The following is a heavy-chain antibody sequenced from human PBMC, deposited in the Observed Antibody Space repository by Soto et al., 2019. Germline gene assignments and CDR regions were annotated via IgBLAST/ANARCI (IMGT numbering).Heavy chain of an antibody. CDR2: IRSKADTYAT. Sequence: EVHLVESGGGLVQPGGSLKLSCAASGFNFSGSAMHWVRQASGKGLEWVGRIRSKADTYATAYSASVKGRFTASRDDSKNTADLQMNSLKTEDTAMYYCTGDDYWGQGTLVTVSS. V-gene: IGHV3-73*02. CDR1: GFNFSGSA. CDR3: TGDDY. J-gene: IGHJ4*02.